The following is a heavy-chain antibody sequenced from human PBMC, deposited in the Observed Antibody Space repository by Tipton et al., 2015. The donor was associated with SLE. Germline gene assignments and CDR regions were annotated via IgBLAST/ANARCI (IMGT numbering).Heavy chain of an antibody. Sequence: TLSLTCTVSGGSISISSHFWGWIRQPPEKGLEWIGSIYYSGSTNYNPSLKSPFTISVDTSKNQFSLSGSSVTAADTAFYYCARTSYSSGWYADYWGQGILVTVSS. CDR1: GGSISISSHF. J-gene: IGHJ4*02. D-gene: IGHD6-19*01. V-gene: IGHV4-39*07. CDR3: ARTSYSSGWYADY. CDR2: IYYSGST.